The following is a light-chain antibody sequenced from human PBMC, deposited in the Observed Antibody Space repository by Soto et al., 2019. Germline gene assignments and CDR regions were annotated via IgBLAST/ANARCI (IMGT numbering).Light chain of an antibody. J-gene: IGKJ5*01. Sequence: DIQMTQSPSSLSASVGDRVTITCRASQDISNFLAWFQQKPGKAPKSLISAASTLHSGVPSMFSGSGSGTDFTLTIDSLQPEDFATYYCQQYKRYPVTFGQGTRLEIK. CDR2: AAS. V-gene: IGKV1-16*01. CDR3: QQYKRYPVT. CDR1: QDISNF.